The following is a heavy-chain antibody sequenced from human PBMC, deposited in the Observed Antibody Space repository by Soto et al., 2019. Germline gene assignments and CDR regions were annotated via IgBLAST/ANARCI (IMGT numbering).Heavy chain of an antibody. J-gene: IGHJ4*02. CDR2: ISSEGAST. Sequence: GESLRLSCSVSGFIFSSYAMHWVRQAPGKGLEYVASISSEGASTYYTDSVKGRFIISRDNSKNTLYLQMSSLRAEDTAVYYCVKDRYVDYWGQGILVTVSS. V-gene: IGHV3-64D*06. CDR1: GFIFSSYA. CDR3: VKDRYVDY.